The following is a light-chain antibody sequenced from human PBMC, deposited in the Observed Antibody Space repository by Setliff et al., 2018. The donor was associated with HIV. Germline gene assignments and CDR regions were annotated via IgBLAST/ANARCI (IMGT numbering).Light chain of an antibody. CDR3: SSKSSSSSTLFV. Sequence: QSALTQPASVSGSPGQSITISCTGTSSDVGGYNYVSWYQQHPGKAPKLMIYEVSNRPSGVSNRFSGSKSGNTASLTISGLQTEDEADYYCSSKSSSSSTLFVFGTGTKVTVL. CDR2: EVS. J-gene: IGLJ1*01. CDR1: SSDVGGYNY. V-gene: IGLV2-14*01.